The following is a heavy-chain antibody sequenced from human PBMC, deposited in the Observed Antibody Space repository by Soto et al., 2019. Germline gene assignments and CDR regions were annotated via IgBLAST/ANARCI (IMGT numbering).Heavy chain of an antibody. J-gene: IGHJ4*02. D-gene: IGHD3-22*01. V-gene: IGHV3-73*01. CDR1: GFTFSGSA. CDR2: IRSKTNSYAT. Sequence: EVQLVESGGGLVQPGGSLKLSCVASGFTFSGSAMHWVRQASGKGLDWVGRIRSKTNSYATAYGASVKGRFTISRDDSKNTAYLQMNCLKTEDTDVYYCTCYYDSSGYLPFDYWGQGTLVTVSS. CDR3: TCYYDSSGYLPFDY.